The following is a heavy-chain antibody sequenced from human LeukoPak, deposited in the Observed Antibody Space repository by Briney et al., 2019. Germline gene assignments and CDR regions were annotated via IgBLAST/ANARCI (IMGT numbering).Heavy chain of an antibody. CDR3: VRDFRSADY. CDR2: ICPDGTVT. CDR1: GFTFSNYC. J-gene: IGHJ4*02. V-gene: IGHV3-74*01. Sequence: GGSLRVSFAASGFTFSNYCMHWVRQIPGKGLVWVSRICPDGTVTNYADSVKGRFTISRDNAKNMVFLQMNSLRADDTAVYYCVRDFRSADYWGQGILVTVSS.